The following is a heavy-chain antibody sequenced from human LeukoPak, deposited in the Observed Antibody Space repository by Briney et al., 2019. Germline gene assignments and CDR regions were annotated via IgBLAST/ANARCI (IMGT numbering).Heavy chain of an antibody. CDR1: GGSFSGYY. V-gene: IGHV4-34*01. CDR3: ARFGMVVAGTLVSYYYYYMDV. J-gene: IGHJ6*03. Sequence: SETLSLTCAVYGGSFSGYYWSWIRQPPGKGLEWIWEINHSGSTNYNPSLKRRVTISVDKSKNKFSLKLSSVTAADTAVYYCARFGMVVAGTLVSYYYYYMDVWGKGTTVTVSS. D-gene: IGHD6-19*01. CDR2: INHSGST.